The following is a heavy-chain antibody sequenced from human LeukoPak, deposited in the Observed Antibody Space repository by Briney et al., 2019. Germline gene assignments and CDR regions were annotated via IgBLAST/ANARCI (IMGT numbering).Heavy chain of an antibody. Sequence: GGSLRLSCAASGFSVSSNHMSWGRQAPGKGLEWVSVIYSSGNTHYADSVKGRFTISRDDSKNTLYLQMNSLKTEDTAVYYCTREAVTANGYFDYWGQGTLVTVSS. CDR3: TREAVTANGYFDY. CDR2: IYSSGNT. J-gene: IGHJ4*02. V-gene: IGHV3-66*01. D-gene: IGHD2-21*02. CDR1: GFSVSSNH.